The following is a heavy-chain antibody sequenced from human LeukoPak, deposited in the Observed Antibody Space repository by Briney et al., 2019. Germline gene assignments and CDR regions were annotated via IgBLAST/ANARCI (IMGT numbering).Heavy chain of an antibody. CDR2: IKSKTDGGTA. CDR1: GFTFSTYA. Sequence: GGSLRLSCAASGFTFSTYAMMWVRQAPGKGLEWVGRIKSKTDGGTADYAAPVKGRFTISRDDSKNTLYLQMNSLKTEDTAVYYCTKYYYDSSGYLYYFDYWGQGTLVTVSS. D-gene: IGHD3-22*01. V-gene: IGHV3-15*01. CDR3: TKYYYDSSGYLYYFDY. J-gene: IGHJ4*02.